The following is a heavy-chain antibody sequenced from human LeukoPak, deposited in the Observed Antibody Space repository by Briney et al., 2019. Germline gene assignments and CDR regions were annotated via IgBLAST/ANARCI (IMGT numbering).Heavy chain of an antibody. J-gene: IGHJ4*02. CDR3: ARATLLYSGSPFDS. V-gene: IGHV4-34*01. Sequence: SETLSLTCAVYGGSFSGYYWSWVRQPPVKGLEWIGEINHSGSTNYHPSLKSRVTISVDTSKNQFSLKLSSVTAADTAVYYCARATLLYSGSPFDSWGQGTLVTVSS. CDR2: INHSGST. D-gene: IGHD1-26*01. CDR1: GGSFSGYY.